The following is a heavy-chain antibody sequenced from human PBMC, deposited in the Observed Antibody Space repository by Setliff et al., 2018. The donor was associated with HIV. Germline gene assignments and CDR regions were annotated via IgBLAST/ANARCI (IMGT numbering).Heavy chain of an antibody. Sequence: LTCTVSGGSITGYYWSCVRQPPGKGLEWIGYIFYSGTTNYSPSLNSRATISVDTSKNSFSLSLSSVTAADTAVYYCARVNALIRAPFYYWGQGALVTVSS. CDR2: IFYSGTT. J-gene: IGHJ4*02. CDR3: ARVNALIRAPFYY. V-gene: IGHV4-59*01. CDR1: GGSITGYY.